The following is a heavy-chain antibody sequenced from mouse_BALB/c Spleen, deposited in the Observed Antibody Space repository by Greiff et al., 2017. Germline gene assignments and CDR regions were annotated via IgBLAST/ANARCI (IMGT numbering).Heavy chain of an antibody. CDR2: ISSGGST. J-gene: IGHJ3*01. CDR3: ARDYRYPFAY. CDR1: GFTFSSYA. V-gene: IGHV5-6-5*01. D-gene: IGHD2-14*01. Sequence: EVMLVESGGGLVKPGGSLKLSCAASGFTFSSYAMSWVRQTPEKRLEWVASISSGGSTYYPDSVKGRFTISRDNARNILYLQMSSLRSEDTAMYYCARDYRYPFAYWGQGTLVTVSA.